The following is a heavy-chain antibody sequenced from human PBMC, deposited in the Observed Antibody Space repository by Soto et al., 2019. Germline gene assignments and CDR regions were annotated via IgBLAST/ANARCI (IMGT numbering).Heavy chain of an antibody. Sequence: QVPLQESGPGLVNPSGTLSLTCALSGGSISSSNWCSWVRQPPGEGLVWIGEIYPGGSTEYNPSLKSRATLSVDKSKTQFSLKSTSVAAADAAVYYCARARIAVADTAEFACWGEGNLVTVTS. V-gene: IGHV4-4*02. CDR1: GGSISSSNW. CDR3: ARARIAVADTAEFAC. J-gene: IGHJ4*02. D-gene: IGHD6-19*01. CDR2: IYPGGST.